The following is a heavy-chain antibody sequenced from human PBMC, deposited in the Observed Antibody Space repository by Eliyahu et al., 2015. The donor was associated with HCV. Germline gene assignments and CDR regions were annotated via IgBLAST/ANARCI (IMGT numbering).Heavy chain of an antibody. V-gene: IGHV3-7*01. Sequence: EVQLVESGGGLVQPGGSLXLSCXXSXFXFSXXWMSWVRQAXGKGXEWVANIRHDGGDKYYVDSVRGRFTISRDNAKNSLYLQMNSLRAEDTAVYYCAREMTTVTTGWFDPWGQGTLVTVSS. CDR1: XFXFSXXW. CDR3: AREMTTVTTGWFDP. D-gene: IGHD4-11*01. CDR2: IRHDGGDK. J-gene: IGHJ5*02.